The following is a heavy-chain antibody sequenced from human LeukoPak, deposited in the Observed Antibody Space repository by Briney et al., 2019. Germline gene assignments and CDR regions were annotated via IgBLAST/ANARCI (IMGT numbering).Heavy chain of an antibody. J-gene: IGHJ4*02. CDR3: ARGGSLDY. D-gene: IGHD1-14*01. CDR2: INSDGSST. CDR1: GFTFSSYW. Sequence: GGSLRLSYAASGFTFSSYWMHLVRQAPGARMVGVSRINSDGSSTSYADSVKGLFTISRDNAKNTMYLQMNSLRAEDTAVYYCARGGSLDYWGQGTLVTVSS. V-gene: IGHV3-74*01.